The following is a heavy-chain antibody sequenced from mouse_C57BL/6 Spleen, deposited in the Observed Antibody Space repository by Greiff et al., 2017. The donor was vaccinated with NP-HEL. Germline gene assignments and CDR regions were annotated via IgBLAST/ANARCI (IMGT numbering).Heavy chain of an antibody. V-gene: IGHV1-80*01. D-gene: IGHD1-1*01. CDR2: IYPGDGDT. J-gene: IGHJ4*01. CDR1: GYAFSSYW. CDR3: ARDYYGSSYKDY. Sequence: QVQLQQSGAELVKPGASVKISCKASGYAFSSYWMNWVKQRPGKGLEWIGQIYPGDGDTNYNGKFKGKGTLTADKSSSTAYMQLSSLTSEDSAVYFCARDYYGSSYKDYWGQGTSVTVAS.